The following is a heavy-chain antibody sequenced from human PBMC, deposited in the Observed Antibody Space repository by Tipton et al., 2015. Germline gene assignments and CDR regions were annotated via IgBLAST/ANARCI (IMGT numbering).Heavy chain of an antibody. CDR3: ARSLFPETAGLENWFDP. CDR2: IQYSGST. V-gene: IGHV4-59*08. D-gene: IGHD6-13*01. Sequence: TLSLTCSVSSDSISKYYWSWIRQPPGKELEWIGYIQYSGSTNYNPSLKSRVTISADTSKNQFSLRLSSVTAADTAVYYCARSLFPETAGLENWFDPWGQGTLVTVSS. CDR1: SDSISKYY. J-gene: IGHJ5*02.